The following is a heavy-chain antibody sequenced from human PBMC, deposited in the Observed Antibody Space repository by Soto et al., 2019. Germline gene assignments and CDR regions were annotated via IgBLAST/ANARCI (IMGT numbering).Heavy chain of an antibody. D-gene: IGHD6-19*01. Sequence: ASVKVSCKASGYTFTGYYMHWVRQAPGQGLEWMGWINPNSGGTNYAQKFQGWVTMTRDTSISTAYMELSRLRSDDTAVYYCARSGSQQWLVLATRPLYFDYWGQGTLVSVSS. CDR3: ARSGSQQWLVLATRPLYFDY. V-gene: IGHV1-2*04. CDR1: GYTFTGYY. CDR2: INPNSGGT. J-gene: IGHJ4*02.